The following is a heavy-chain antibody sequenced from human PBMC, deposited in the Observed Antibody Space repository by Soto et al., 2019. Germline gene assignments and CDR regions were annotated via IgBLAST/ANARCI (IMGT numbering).Heavy chain of an antibody. V-gene: IGHV1-18*01. Sequence: ASVKVSCKASGYTFTSYGISWVRQAPGQGLEWMGWISAYNGNTNYAQKLQGRVTMTTDTSTSTAYMELRSLRSDATALYYCACCLIYDSRGYYFYYWGQGTLVTVSS. D-gene: IGHD3-22*01. CDR1: GYTFTSYG. CDR3: ACCLIYDSRGYYFYY. CDR2: ISAYNGNT. J-gene: IGHJ4*02.